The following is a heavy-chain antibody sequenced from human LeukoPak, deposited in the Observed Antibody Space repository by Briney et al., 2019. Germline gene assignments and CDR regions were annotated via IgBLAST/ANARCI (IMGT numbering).Heavy chain of an antibody. CDR2: IIPIFGTA. CDR3: AREPPRDPTIFGVVIIDHYYYYYYGMDV. CDR1: GGTFSSYA. J-gene: IGHJ6*02. V-gene: IGHV1-69*13. Sequence: ASVKVSCKASGGTFSSYAISWVRQAPGQGLEWMGGIIPIFGTANYAQKFQGRVTITADESTSTAYMELSSLRSEDTAVYYCAREPPRDPTIFGVVIIDHYYYYYYGMDVWGQGTTVTVSS. D-gene: IGHD3-3*01.